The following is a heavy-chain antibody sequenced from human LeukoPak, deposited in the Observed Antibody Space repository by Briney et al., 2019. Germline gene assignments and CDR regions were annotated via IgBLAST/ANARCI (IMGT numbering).Heavy chain of an antibody. CDR1: GGSFIGYY. D-gene: IGHD4-17*01. CDR2: INHSGST. CDR3: SKGGPHTVTTYRWFDP. Sequence: PSETLSLTCAVYGGSFIGYYSSWIRQPPGKGLEWIGEINHSGSTNYNPSLKSRVTISVDTSKNQFSLKLNSVTAADTAVYYCSKGGPHTVTTYRWFDPWGQGTLVTVSP. J-gene: IGHJ5*02. V-gene: IGHV4-34*01.